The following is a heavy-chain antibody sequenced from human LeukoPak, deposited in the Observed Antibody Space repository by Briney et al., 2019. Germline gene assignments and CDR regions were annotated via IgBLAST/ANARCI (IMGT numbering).Heavy chain of an antibody. Sequence: SVKVSCKAFGGTFSSYTITWVRQAPGQGLEWMGMIIPMLGIANYAQKFQGRVTITADKSTSTAYMEMSSLRSEDTAVYYCARGPYYYDRSGYADTWGQGTLVTVSS. CDR3: ARGPYYYDRSGYADT. D-gene: IGHD3-22*01. CDR2: IIPMLGIA. J-gene: IGHJ5*02. V-gene: IGHV1-69*02. CDR1: GGTFSSYT.